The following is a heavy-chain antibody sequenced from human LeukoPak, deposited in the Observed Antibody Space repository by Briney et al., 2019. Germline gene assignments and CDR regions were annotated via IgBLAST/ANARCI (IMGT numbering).Heavy chain of an antibody. CDR1: GGSFSGYY. J-gene: IGHJ4*02. Sequence: SETLSLTCAVYGGSFSGYYWSWIRQPPGKGLEWIGEINHSGSTNYNPSLKSRVTISVDTSKNQFSLKLSSVTAADTAVYYCARTYYYDSSGYYYFDYWGQGTLVTVSS. CDR3: ARTYYYDSSGYYYFDY. CDR2: INHSGST. D-gene: IGHD3-22*01. V-gene: IGHV4-34*01.